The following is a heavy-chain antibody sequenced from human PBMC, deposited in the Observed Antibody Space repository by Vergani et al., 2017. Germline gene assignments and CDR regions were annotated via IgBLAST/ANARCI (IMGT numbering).Heavy chain of an antibody. CDR1: GFTVSSNY. V-gene: IGHV3-53*01. D-gene: IGHD6-6*01. Sequence: EVQLVESGGGLIQPGGSLRLSCAASGFTVSSNYMSWVRQAPGKGLEWVSVIYSGGSTYYADSVKGRFTISRDNSKNTRYHQMNSLRAEDTAVYYCARETDLAAREYYYYYMDVWGKGTTVTVS. CDR3: ARETDLAAREYYYYYMDV. J-gene: IGHJ6*03. CDR2: IYSGGST.